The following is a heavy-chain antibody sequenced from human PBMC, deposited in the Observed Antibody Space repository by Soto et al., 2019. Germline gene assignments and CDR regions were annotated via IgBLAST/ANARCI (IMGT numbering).Heavy chain of an antibody. J-gene: IGHJ4*02. CDR1: GFTFSSYS. V-gene: IGHV3-21*01. CDR2: ISSSSSYI. Sequence: GGSLRLSCAASGFTFSSYSMNWVRQAPGKGLEWVSSISSSSSYIYYADSVKGRFTISRDNTKNSLYLQMNSLRAEDTAVYYCARVPLGSWFGEFDYWGQGTLVTVSS. CDR3: ARVPLGSWFGEFDY. D-gene: IGHD3-10*01.